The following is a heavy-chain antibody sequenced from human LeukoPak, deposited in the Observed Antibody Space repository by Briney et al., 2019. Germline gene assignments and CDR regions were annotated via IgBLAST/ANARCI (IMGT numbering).Heavy chain of an antibody. CDR2: ISAYNGNT. CDR1: GYTFTSYG. J-gene: IGHJ5*02. CDR3: ARVDYGDYEGWFDP. V-gene: IGHV1-18*04. D-gene: IGHD4-17*01. Sequence: ASVTVSCTASGYTFTSYGISWVRQAPGQGLEWMGWISAYNGNTNYAQKLQGRVTMTTDTSTSTAYMELRSLRSDDTAVYYCARVDYGDYEGWFDPWGQGTLVTVSS.